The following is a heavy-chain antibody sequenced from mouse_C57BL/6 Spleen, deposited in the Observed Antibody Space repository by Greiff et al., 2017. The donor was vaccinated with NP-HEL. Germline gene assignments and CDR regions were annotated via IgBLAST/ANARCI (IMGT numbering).Heavy chain of an antibody. CDR1: GFTFSSYT. Sequence: EVKLMESGGGLVKPGGSLKLSCAASGFTFSSYTMSWVRQTPEKRLEWVATISGGGGNTYYPDSVKGRFTISRDNAKNTLYLQMSSLRSEDTALYYCARLPKAMDYWGQGTSVTVSS. CDR2: ISGGGGNT. D-gene: IGHD5-1*01. CDR3: ARLPKAMDY. V-gene: IGHV5-9*01. J-gene: IGHJ4*01.